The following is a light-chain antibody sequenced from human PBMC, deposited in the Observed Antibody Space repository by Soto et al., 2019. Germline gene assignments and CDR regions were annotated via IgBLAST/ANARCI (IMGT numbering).Light chain of an antibody. CDR1: SSNIGAGFD. CDR3: QSYDNSLLAYV. Sequence: QSVLTQPPSVSGAPGQRLTISCAGTSSNIGAGFDVHWYQQLPGTAPKLLIYANDDRPSGVPDRFSGSTSGTSASLAITGLQAEGAADYYCQSYDNSLLAYVFGGGTKLTV. V-gene: IGLV1-40*01. CDR2: AND. J-gene: IGLJ2*01.